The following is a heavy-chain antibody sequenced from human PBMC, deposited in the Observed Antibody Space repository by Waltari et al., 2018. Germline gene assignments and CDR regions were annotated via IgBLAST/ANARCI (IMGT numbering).Heavy chain of an antibody. V-gene: IGHV4-39*01. D-gene: IGHD3-16*01. J-gene: IGHJ3*01. CDR1: GGSITTNRHY. CDR2: ISYSGAT. CDR3: ATYVGASIGTAAFDV. Sequence: QLHLQESGPGLVQPSETLSLTCSVSGGSITTNRHYWGWIRQPPGKGLEWTATISYSGATYTNPSLKSRVTISVDTFKNQFSLKLRSVTAADTALYYCATYVGASIGTAAFDVWGQGTQWSPSLQ.